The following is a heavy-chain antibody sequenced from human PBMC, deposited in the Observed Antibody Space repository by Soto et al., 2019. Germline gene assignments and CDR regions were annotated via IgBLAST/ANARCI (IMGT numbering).Heavy chain of an antibody. CDR1: GVIFRTYG. CDR2: IDSSGSVI. V-gene: IGHV3-48*01. Sequence: SLRLSCAASGVIFRTYGMNWVRLAPGKGLEWVAYIDSSGSVIFYADSVVGRFTISRDNSRNSLFLHMNSLRAEDTAVYYCARDLGIATTITLDYWGQGTRVTVSS. CDR3: ARDLGIATTITLDY. J-gene: IGHJ4*02. D-gene: IGHD3-16*01.